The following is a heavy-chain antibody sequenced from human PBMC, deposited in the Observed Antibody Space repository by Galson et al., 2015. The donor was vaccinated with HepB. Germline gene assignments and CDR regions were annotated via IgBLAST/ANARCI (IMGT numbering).Heavy chain of an antibody. CDR1: AYTFFTYA. V-gene: IGHV1-3*01. J-gene: IGHJ6*03. CDR3: ARSHGFPIFYMDV. CDR2: INAGNGNT. D-gene: IGHD3-10*01. Sequence: SVKVSCKASAYTFFTYAMHWVRQAPGQRLEWMGWINAGNGNTEYSQKFQGRVTITRDPSATTAYMELSSLRSEDTAVYYCARSHGFPIFYMDVWGKGTTVTVSS.